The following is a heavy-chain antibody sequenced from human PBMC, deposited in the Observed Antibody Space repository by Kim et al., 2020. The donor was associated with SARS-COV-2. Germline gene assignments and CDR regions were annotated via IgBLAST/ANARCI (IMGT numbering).Heavy chain of an antibody. CDR3: ARSLSVRRPSSWYPSWFDP. J-gene: IGHJ5*02. D-gene: IGHD6-13*01. Sequence: ASVKVSCKASGYTFTSYGISWVRQAPGQGLEWMGWISAYNGNTNYAQKLQGRVTMTTDTSTSTAYMELRSLRSDDTAVYYCARSLSVRRPSSWYPSWFDPWGQGTLVTVSS. CDR2: ISAYNGNT. CDR1: GYTFTSYG. V-gene: IGHV1-18*01.